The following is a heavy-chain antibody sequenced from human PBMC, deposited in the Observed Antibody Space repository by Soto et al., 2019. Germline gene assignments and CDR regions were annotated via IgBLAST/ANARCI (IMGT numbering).Heavy chain of an antibody. CDR2: ISHDGSNK. D-gene: IGHD6-13*01. J-gene: IGHJ6*02. Sequence: QVQLVESGGGVVQPGRSLRLSCAASGFTFSSYGMHWVRQAPGKGLEWVAVISHDGSNKYYAESVKGRFTISRDNSKNTLYLQMNSLRAEDTAVYYCAKAKYSSSWYSYGMDVWGQGTTVTVSS. CDR3: AKAKYSSSWYSYGMDV. CDR1: GFTFSSYG. V-gene: IGHV3-30*18.